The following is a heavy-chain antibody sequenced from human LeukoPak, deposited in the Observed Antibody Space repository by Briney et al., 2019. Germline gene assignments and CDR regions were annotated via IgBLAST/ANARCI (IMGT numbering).Heavy chain of an antibody. CDR3: ARRPRSMAYYFDY. D-gene: IGHD2/OR15-2a*01. Sequence: PSETLSLTCTVSGGSISNYFWAWIRQPPGKGLEWIGYISKSGGTSYNTSFKSRLTISVDTSKDQFSRRLESVTAADTAVYYCARRPRSMAYYFDYWGQGILVTVSS. J-gene: IGHJ4*02. CDR1: GGSISNYF. V-gene: IGHV4-59*08. CDR2: ISKSGGT.